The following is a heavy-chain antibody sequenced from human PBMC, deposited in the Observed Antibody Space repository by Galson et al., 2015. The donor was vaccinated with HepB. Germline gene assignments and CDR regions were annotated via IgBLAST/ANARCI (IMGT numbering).Heavy chain of an antibody. CDR2: ISYDGSNK. CDR3: ARAPGRLRRYYYFDY. CDR1: GFTFSSYA. D-gene: IGHD3-16*01. J-gene: IGHJ4*02. Sequence: SLRLSCAASGFTFSSYAMHWVRQAPGKGLEWVAVISYDGSNKYYADSVKGRFTISRDNSKNTLYLQMNSLRAEDTAVYYCARAPGRLRRYYYFDYWGQGTLVTVSS. V-gene: IGHV3-30*04.